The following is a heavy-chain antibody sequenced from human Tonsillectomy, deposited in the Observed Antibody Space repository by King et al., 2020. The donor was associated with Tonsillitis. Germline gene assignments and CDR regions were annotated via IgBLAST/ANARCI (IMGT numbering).Heavy chain of an antibody. CDR2: INWDGGST. J-gene: IGHJ1*01. Sequence: VQLVESGGVVVQPGGSLRLSCAASGFTFDDYTMHWVRQAPGKGLEWVSLINWDGGSTYYADSVKGRFTISRDNSKNSLYLQMNSLRTEDTALYYCAKDGRGYWGGGDCYVAEYFQHWGQGNLVTVSS. V-gene: IGHV3-43*01. CDR1: GFTFDDYT. CDR3: AKDGRGYWGGGDCYVAEYFQH. D-gene: IGHD2-21*02.